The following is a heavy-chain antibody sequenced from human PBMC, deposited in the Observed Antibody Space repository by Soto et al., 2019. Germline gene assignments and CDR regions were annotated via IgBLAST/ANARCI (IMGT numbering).Heavy chain of an antibody. CDR2: ISYDGSNK. Sequence: GESLKISCAASGFTFSSYAMHWVRQAPGKGLEWVAVISYDGSNKYYADSVKGRFTISRDNSKNTLYLQMNSLGAEDTAVYYCARDRGPGPYYYYGMDVWGQGTTVTVSS. CDR1: GFTFSSYA. V-gene: IGHV3-30-3*01. CDR3: ARDRGPGPYYYYGMDV. J-gene: IGHJ6*02.